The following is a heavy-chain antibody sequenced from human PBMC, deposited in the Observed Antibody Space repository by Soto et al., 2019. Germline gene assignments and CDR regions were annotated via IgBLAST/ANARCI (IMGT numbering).Heavy chain of an antibody. D-gene: IGHD2-15*01. V-gene: IGHV1-8*01. CDR1: GYTFTSHH. Sequence: QVQLVQSGAEVKKPGASVKVSCKASGYTFTSHHIIWVRQTTKHGLEWMGWMSPFSGDSGSAQKFQGRITMTRDSSTTTAYMDLSSLTPEDSAVYFCARGLCTGGTCYGLPSDIWGQGTRVTVS. CDR2: MSPFSGDS. CDR3: ARGLCTGGTCYGLPSDI. J-gene: IGHJ3*02.